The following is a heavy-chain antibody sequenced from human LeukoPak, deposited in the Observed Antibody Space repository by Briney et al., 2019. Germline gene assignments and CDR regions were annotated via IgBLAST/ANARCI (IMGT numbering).Heavy chain of an antibody. V-gene: IGHV3-23*01. Sequence: GGTLRLSCAASGFTFSSYGMSWVRQAPGKGLERVSAISGSGGSTYYADSVKGRFTISRDNSKNTLYLQMNSLRAEDTAVYYCARDKFYSSSYFDYWGQGTLVTVSS. CDR2: ISGSGGST. J-gene: IGHJ4*02. CDR3: ARDKFYSSSYFDY. CDR1: GFTFSSYG. D-gene: IGHD6-13*01.